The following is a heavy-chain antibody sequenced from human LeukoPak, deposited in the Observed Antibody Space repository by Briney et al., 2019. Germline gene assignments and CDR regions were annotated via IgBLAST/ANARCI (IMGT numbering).Heavy chain of an antibody. Sequence: GGSLRLSCAASGFTFSSYGMHWVRQAPGKGLEWVAVISYDGSNKYYADSVKGRFTISRDNSKNTLYLQMNSLRAEDTAVYYCAKVGESADWPQGHYYYYGMDVWGQGTTVTVSS. CDR3: AKVGESADWPQGHYYYYGMDV. D-gene: IGHD3-16*01. J-gene: IGHJ6*02. CDR2: ISYDGSNK. V-gene: IGHV3-30*18. CDR1: GFTFSSYG.